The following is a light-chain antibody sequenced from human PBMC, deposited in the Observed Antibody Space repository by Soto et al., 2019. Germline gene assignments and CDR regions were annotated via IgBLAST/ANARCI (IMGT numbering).Light chain of an antibody. CDR1: SSDVGGYNF. V-gene: IGLV2-14*01. CDR3: SSYTSTSTREV. J-gene: IGLJ2*01. Sequence: QLVLTQPASVSGSPGQSINISCTGTSSDVGGYNFVSWYQQHPGKVPKLMMFEVSNRPSGVSNRFSGSKSGNTASLTISGLQAEDEADYYCSSYTSTSTREVFGGGTKVTVL. CDR2: EVS.